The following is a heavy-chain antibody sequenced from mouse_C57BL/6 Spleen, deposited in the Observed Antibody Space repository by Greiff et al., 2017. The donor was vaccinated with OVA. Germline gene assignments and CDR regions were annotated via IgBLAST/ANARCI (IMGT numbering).Heavy chain of an antibody. J-gene: IGHJ4*01. CDR3: ARRVDYGNSYGAMDY. Sequence: QVTLKVSGPGILQSSQTLSLTCSFSGFSLSTSGMGVSWLRQPSGKGLEWLAHLYWDDATRYNPSLKSRLTISKDTSSNQVFLKLTSVYTADTATYYCARRVDYGNSYGAMDYWGQGTSVTVSS. D-gene: IGHD1-1*01. CDR2: LYWDDAT. CDR1: GFSLSTSGMG. V-gene: IGHV8-12*01.